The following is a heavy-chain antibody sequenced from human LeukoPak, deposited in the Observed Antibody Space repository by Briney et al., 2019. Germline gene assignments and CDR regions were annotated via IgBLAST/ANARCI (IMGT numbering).Heavy chain of an antibody. V-gene: IGHV1-69*13. CDR1: GGTFSSYA. J-gene: IGHJ3*01. D-gene: IGHD5-24*01. CDR3: ARIRDGDNDAYDL. CDR2: IIPIFGTA. Sequence: GASVKVSCKASGGTFSSYAISWVRQAPGQGLEWMGGIIPIFGTANYAQKFQGRVTITADESTSTAYMELSSLRSEDTAIYYCARIRDGDNDAYDLWGQGTVVTVPS.